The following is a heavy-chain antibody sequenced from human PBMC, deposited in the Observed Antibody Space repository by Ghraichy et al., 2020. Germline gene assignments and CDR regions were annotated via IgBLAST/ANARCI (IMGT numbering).Heavy chain of an antibody. V-gene: IGHV3-11*01. Sequence: GGSLRLSCAASGFIFSDYYMSWIRQAPGKGLEWISYISSSVYTISYSDSVKGRFTVSRDNAKNSLYLQMSSLRAEDTAVYYCARANSNWDYHNLVFDIWGQGTMVTVSS. CDR2: ISSSVYTI. CDR1: GFIFSDYY. CDR3: ARANSNWDYHNLVFDI. D-gene: IGHD1-7*01. J-gene: IGHJ3*02.